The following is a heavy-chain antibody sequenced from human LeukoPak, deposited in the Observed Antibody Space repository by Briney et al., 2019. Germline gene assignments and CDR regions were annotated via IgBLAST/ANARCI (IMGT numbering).Heavy chain of an antibody. V-gene: IGHV1-69*06. CDR1: GGTFSSYA. J-gene: IGHJ6*03. Sequence: ASVKVSCKASGGTFSSYAISWGRQAPGQGLEWMGGIIPIFGTANYAQKFQGRVTITADKSTSTAYMELSRLRSEDTAVYYCARDQGGYCSGGSCYRGALYYRDVWGKGTTVTVSS. CDR3: ARDQGGYCSGGSCYRGALYYRDV. CDR2: IIPIFGTA. D-gene: IGHD2-15*01.